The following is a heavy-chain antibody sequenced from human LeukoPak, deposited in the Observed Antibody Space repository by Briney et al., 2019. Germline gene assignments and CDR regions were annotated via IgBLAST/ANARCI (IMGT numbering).Heavy chain of an antibody. CDR1: GFTFSSYA. Sequence: PGGSLRLSCAASGFTFSSYAMNWVRQAPGKGLEWVSIISGSGDNTYYTDSVKGRFTISRDNSKNTLFLQMNSLRAEDTAVYYCAKIPQAAIFSVPNFDYWGQGTLVTVSS. V-gene: IGHV3-23*01. CDR2: ISGSGDNT. CDR3: AKIPQAAIFSVPNFDY. J-gene: IGHJ4*02. D-gene: IGHD3-3*01.